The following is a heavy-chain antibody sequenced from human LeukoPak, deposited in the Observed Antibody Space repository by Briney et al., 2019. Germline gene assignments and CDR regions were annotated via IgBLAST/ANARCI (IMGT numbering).Heavy chain of an antibody. CDR3: ARVGRGDHTWGSYSFDY. CDR1: GGSINAYY. CDR2: INYSGST. J-gene: IGHJ4*02. D-gene: IGHD3-16*01. V-gene: IGHV4-59*01. Sequence: SETLSLTCTVSGGSINAYYWSRIRQSPGKGLEWIGYINYSGSTNYNPSLKSRVTISLDTSMNHFSLRLTSVTAADTAVYYCARVGRGDHTWGSYSFDYWGQGTLVTVSS.